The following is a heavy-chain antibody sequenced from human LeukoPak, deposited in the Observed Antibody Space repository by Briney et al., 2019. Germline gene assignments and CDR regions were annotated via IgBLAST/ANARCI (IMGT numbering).Heavy chain of an antibody. D-gene: IGHD3-22*01. J-gene: IGHJ4*02. CDR3: ARDGYYDSSGYLGY. V-gene: IGHV4-38-2*02. CDR2: IYHSGST. Sequence: SETLSLTCAVSGYSISSGYYWGWIRQPPGKGLEWIGSIYHSGSTYYNPSLKSRVTISVDTSKNQFSLKLSSVTAADTAVYYCARDGYYDSSGYLGYWGQGTLVTVSS. CDR1: GYSISSGYY.